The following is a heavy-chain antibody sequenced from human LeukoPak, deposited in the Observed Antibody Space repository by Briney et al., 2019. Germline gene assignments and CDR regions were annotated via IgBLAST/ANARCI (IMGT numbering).Heavy chain of an antibody. CDR2: IIPIFGTA. CDR3: ARTATVGPYYYYMDV. CDR1: GYTFTSYG. J-gene: IGHJ6*03. Sequence: GASVKVSCKASGYTFTSYGISWVRQAPGQGLEWMGGIIPIFGTANYAQKFQGRVTITADKSTSTAYMELSSLRSEDTAVYYCARTATVGPYYYYMDVWGKGTTVTVSS. D-gene: IGHD4-23*01. V-gene: IGHV1-69*06.